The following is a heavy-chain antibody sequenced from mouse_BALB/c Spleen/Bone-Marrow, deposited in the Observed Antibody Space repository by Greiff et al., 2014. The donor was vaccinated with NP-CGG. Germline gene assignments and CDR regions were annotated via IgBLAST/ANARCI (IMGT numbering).Heavy chain of an antibody. CDR1: GYTFSSSW. V-gene: IGHV1-9*01. Sequence: QVQLKESGAALMKTGASVKISCKATGYTFSSSWFVRIKQRPGHALEWIGEILPGSVPTNYNGRFKGKATFPADTSSNTAYMQLSSLTSEDSAVYYCARDHFDHWGPGTTLTVSS. J-gene: IGHJ2*01. CDR3: ARDHFDH. CDR2: ILPGSVPT.